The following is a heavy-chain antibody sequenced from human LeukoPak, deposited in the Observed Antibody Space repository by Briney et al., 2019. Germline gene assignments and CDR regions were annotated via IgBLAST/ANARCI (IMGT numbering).Heavy chain of an antibody. J-gene: IGHJ4*02. CDR2: IYYDGSSK. CDR3: ARDLDY. V-gene: IGHV3-33*01. CDR1: GITFSRPG. Sequence: GGSLRLSCAASGITFSRPGMHWVRQAPGKGLEWVSFIYYDGSSKYYADSVKGRFTISRDNSKDTLYLQMNSLRVEDTAVYYCARDLDYWGQGTLVTVSS.